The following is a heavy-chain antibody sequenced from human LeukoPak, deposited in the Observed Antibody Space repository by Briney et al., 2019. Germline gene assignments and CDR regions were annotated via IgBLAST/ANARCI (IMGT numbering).Heavy chain of an antibody. CDR3: AKAESSYFGSLHIDY. D-gene: IGHD3-10*01. V-gene: IGHV3-23*01. Sequence: PGGSLRLSCAASGFTFSSCAMSWVRQAPGKGLEWVSGISNSGHNTHYADSVKGRFTISRDNSKNTLYLQMNSLRAEDTAVYYCAKAESSYFGSLHIDYWGQGTLVTVSS. CDR2: ISNSGHNT. CDR1: GFTFSSCA. J-gene: IGHJ4*02.